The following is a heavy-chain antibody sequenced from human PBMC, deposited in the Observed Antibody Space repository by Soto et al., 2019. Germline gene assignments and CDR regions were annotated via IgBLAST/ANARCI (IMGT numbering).Heavy chain of an antibody. Sequence: QVQLVQSGAEVKKPGASVKVSCKASGYTFTNYDINWVRQATGQGLEWIGWMNPNSGNTDYAQKFQGRVTMTRNTSITTAYMELSSLRSEDTSVYYCARGPRYCTNGVCYTTNGGSYYYCGQGTLVTVSS. CDR3: ARGPRYCTNGVCYTTNGGSYYY. J-gene: IGHJ4*02. V-gene: IGHV1-8*01. D-gene: IGHD2-8*01. CDR1: GYTFTNYD. CDR2: MNPNSGNT.